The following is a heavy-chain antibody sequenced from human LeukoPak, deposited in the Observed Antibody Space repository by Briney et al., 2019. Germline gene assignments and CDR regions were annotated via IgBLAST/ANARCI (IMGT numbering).Heavy chain of an antibody. CDR2: ISGSGGST. CDR1: GFTFSSYA. V-gene: IGHV3-23*01. J-gene: IGHJ4*02. Sequence: GGSLRLSCAASGFTFSSYAMSWVRQAPGKGLEWVSAISGSGGSTHYADSVKGRFTISRDNSKNTLYLQMNSLRAEDTAVYYCASGRGAARLGYWGQGTLVTVSS. CDR3: ASGRGAARLGY. D-gene: IGHD6-6*01.